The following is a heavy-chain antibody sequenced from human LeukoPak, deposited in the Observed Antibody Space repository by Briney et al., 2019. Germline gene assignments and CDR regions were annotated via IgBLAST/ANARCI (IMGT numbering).Heavy chain of an antibody. V-gene: IGHV3-33*01. CDR2: IWYDGSNK. J-gene: IGHJ4*02. Sequence: QSGGSLRLSCAASGFTFSSYGMHWVRQAPGKGLEWVAVIWYDGSNKYYADSVKGRFTISRDNSKNTLYLQMNSLRAEDTAVYYCARDPRYNYDFWSGFAHPQPHWNFDYWGQGTLVTVSS. CDR1: GFTFSSYG. CDR3: ARDPRYNYDFWSGFAHPQPHWNFDY. D-gene: IGHD3-3*01.